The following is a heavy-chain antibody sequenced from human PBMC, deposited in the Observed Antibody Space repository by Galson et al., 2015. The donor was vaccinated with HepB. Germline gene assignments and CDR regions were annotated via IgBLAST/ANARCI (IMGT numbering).Heavy chain of an antibody. D-gene: IGHD1-1*01. Sequence: TLSLTCAVSGGSMTSGGNSWSWIRQPPGKGLEWVGYIYPNGRTYYNPSLNSRVTISVDKSKNEFFLNVTSVTAADTAVYFCARVEGGVDWYFDLWGRGTLVTVSS. CDR2: IYPNGRT. CDR1: GGSMTSGGNS. CDR3: ARVEGGVDWYFDL. V-gene: IGHV4-30-2*01. J-gene: IGHJ2*01.